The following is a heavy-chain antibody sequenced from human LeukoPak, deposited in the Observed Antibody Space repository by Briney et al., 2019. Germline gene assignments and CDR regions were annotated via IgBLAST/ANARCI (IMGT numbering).Heavy chain of an antibody. D-gene: IGHD3-10*01. CDR2: IYHSGST. Sequence: SETLSLTCAVSGYSISSGYYWGWIRQPPGKGLEWIGSIYHSGSTYYNPSLKSRVTISVDTSKNQFSLKLSSVTAADTAVYYCAYGSGRSYFDYWGQGTLATVSP. V-gene: IGHV4-38-2*01. CDR1: GYSISSGYY. CDR3: AYGSGRSYFDY. J-gene: IGHJ4*02.